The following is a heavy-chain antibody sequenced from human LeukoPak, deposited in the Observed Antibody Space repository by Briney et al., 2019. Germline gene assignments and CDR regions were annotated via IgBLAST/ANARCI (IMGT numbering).Heavy chain of an antibody. CDR2: ISGYGDTT. CDR1: GFTFSSFA. J-gene: IGHJ4*02. V-gene: IGHV3-23*01. Sequence: GGSLRLSCSASGFTFSSFAMNWVRQAPGKGLEWVSIISGYGDTTYYTDSVKGRFTLSRDNSKNTLYLQMNSLRAEGTAVYYCARDSGFSGTQRGEYWGQGTLVTVSS. D-gene: IGHD3/OR15-3a*01. CDR3: ARDSGFSGTQRGEY.